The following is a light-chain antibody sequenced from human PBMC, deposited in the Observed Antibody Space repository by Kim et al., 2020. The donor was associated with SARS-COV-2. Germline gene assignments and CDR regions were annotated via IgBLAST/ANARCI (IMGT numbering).Light chain of an antibody. CDR3: QQSYSTPRT. V-gene: IGKV1-39*01. Sequence: GDRVTITCRASQSISSYLNWYQQKPGKAPKLLIYAASSLQSGVPSRFSGSGSGTDFTLTISSLQPEDFATYYCQQSYSTPRTFGQGTKLEIK. CDR2: AAS. CDR1: QSISSY. J-gene: IGKJ2*01.